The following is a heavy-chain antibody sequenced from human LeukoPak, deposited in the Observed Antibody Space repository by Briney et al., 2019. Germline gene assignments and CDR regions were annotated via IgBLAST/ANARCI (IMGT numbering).Heavy chain of an antibody. V-gene: IGHV5-51*01. Sequence: GESLKISCKGSGYSFTNYWIGWVRQMPGKGLEWMGIIYPGDSDTRYSPSFEGQVTISADKSISTAYLQWNSLKASDTAMYYCARHRDSSTHYYFDYWGQGTLVTVSS. D-gene: IGHD6-13*01. CDR3: ARHRDSSTHYYFDY. CDR1: GYSFTNYW. J-gene: IGHJ4*02. CDR2: IYPGDSDT.